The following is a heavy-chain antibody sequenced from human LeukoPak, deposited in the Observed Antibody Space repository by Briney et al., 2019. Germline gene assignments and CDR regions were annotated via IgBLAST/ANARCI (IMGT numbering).Heavy chain of an antibody. CDR3: ARLWGSVSGYFDY. D-gene: IGHD2-21*01. Sequence: GGSLRLSCALSGYTFSSHGMHWVRQAPGKGLEWVAAIWYDGGDKYYADSVKGRFTISRDNSKNMLYLQMDSLRAEDTALYYCARLWGSVSGYFDYWGQGTLVTFSS. V-gene: IGHV3-33*01. J-gene: IGHJ4*02. CDR2: IWYDGGDK. CDR1: GYTFSSHG.